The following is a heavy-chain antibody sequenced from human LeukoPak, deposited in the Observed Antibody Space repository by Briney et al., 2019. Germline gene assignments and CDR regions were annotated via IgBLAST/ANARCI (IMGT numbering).Heavy chain of an antibody. J-gene: IGHJ4*02. D-gene: IGHD7-27*01. CDR1: GYTFTSYD. Sequence: ASVKVSCTASGYTFTSYDINWVRQAAGHGLEWRGWMNPNSGNTGYAQKFQGRVTMTRNTSISTPCMELSSLRSEDTAVYYDARGLGMITLWGQGTLVTVSS. CDR3: ARGLGMITL. CDR2: MNPNSGNT. V-gene: IGHV1-8*01.